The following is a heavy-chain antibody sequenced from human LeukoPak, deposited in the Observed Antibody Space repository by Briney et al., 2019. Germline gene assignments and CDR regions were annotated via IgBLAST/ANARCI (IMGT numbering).Heavy chain of an antibody. CDR2: FDPEDGET. CDR1: GYTLTELS. Sequence: ASVKVSCKVSGYTLTELSMHWVRQAPGKGLEWMGGFDPEDGETIYAQKFQGRVTMTEDTSTDTAYMELSSLRSGDTAAYYCATETIVPAAPYYYYGMDVWGQGTTVTVSS. CDR3: ATETIVPAAPYYYYGMDV. J-gene: IGHJ6*02. V-gene: IGHV1-24*01. D-gene: IGHD2-2*01.